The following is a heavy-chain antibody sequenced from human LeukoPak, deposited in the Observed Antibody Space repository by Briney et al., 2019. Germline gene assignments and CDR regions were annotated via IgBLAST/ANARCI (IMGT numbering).Heavy chain of an antibody. CDR1: GFTLSNSA. D-gene: IGHD6-6*01. J-gene: IGHJ3*02. CDR3: AKAWWSTSSGGDSFGI. V-gene: IGHV3-23*01. Sequence: GGSLRLSCVASGFTLSNSAMSWVRQAPGKGLEWVSGFSGPGKTYYADSVKGRFTISRDTSKSTLYLQINSLRAEDTAVYYCAKAWWSTSSGGDSFGIWGQGTMVTVSS. CDR2: FSGPGKT.